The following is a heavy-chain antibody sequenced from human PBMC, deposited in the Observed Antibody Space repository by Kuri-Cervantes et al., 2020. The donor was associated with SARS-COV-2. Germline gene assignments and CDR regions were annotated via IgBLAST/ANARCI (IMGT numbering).Heavy chain of an antibody. CDR2: INHSGST. Sequence: SETLSLTCAVYGGSFSGYYWSWIRQPPGKGLEWIGEINHSGSTNYNPSLKSRVTISVDTSKNQFSLKLSSVTAADTAVYYCARVGGYCSSTSSRNNWFDPWGQGTLVTVSS. CDR3: ARVGGYCSSTSSRNNWFDP. V-gene: IGHV4-34*01. CDR1: GGSFSGYY. D-gene: IGHD2-2*01. J-gene: IGHJ5*02.